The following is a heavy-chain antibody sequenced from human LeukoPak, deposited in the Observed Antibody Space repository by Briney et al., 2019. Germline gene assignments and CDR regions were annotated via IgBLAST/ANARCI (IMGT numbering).Heavy chain of an antibody. J-gene: IGHJ4*02. V-gene: IGHV3-30-3*01. D-gene: IGHD3/OR15-3a*01. CDR2: ISYDGSNK. CDR1: GFTFSGYP. Sequence: GKSLRLSCAASGFTFSGYPIHWVRQAPGKGLEWVAVISYDGSNKYYADSVKGRFTISRDNAKNSLYLQMNSLRAEDTAVYYCARDSFGRQAFDYWGQGTLVTVSS. CDR3: ARDSFGRQAFDY.